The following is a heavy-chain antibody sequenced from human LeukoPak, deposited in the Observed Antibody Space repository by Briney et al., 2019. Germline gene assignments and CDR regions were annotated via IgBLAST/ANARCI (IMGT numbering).Heavy chain of an antibody. J-gene: IGHJ6*02. V-gene: IGHV4-59*01. D-gene: IGHD3-9*01. CDR1: GGSISSYY. CDR3: ARDIFVDV. CDR2: IYYSGST. Sequence: SETLSLTCAVSGGSISSYYWNWIRQSPGKGLEWIGYIYYSGSTYYNPSPNSRVTISVDTSKNQFSLKLNSVTAADTAVYYCARDIFVDVWGQGTTVTVSS.